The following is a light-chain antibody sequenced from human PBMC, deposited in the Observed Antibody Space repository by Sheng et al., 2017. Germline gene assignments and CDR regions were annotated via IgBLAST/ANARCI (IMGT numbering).Light chain of an antibody. Sequence: QSALTQPASVSGSPGQSITISCTGTSSDVGGYNYVSWYQQHPGKAPKLMIYDVSNRPSGVSNRFSGSKSGNTASLSISGLQAEDEADYYCSSYTISSTQVFGTGTKVTV. V-gene: IGLV2-14*01. CDR1: SSDVGGYNY. CDR2: DVS. J-gene: IGLJ1*01. CDR3: SSYTISSTQV.